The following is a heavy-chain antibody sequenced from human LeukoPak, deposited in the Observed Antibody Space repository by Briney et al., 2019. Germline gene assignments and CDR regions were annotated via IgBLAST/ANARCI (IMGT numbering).Heavy chain of an antibody. CDR1: GGSISSYY. CDR2: IYYSGST. J-gene: IGHJ4*02. Sequence: SETLSLTCTVSGGSISSYYWSWIRQPPGKGLEWIGYIYYSGSTNYNPSLKSRVTISVDTSKNQFSLQLNSVTPEDTAVYYCARGASYYIYWGQGTLVTVSS. V-gene: IGHV4-59*12. CDR3: ARGASYYIY. D-gene: IGHD1-26*01.